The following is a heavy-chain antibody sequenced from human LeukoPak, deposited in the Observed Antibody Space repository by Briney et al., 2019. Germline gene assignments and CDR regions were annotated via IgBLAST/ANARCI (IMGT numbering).Heavy chain of an antibody. D-gene: IGHD6-6*01. V-gene: IGHV1-18*01. CDR2: ISAYNGNT. CDR1: GYTFTSYG. Sequence: EASVKVSCKASGYTFTSYGISWVRQAPGQGLEWMGWISAYNGNTNYAQKLQGRVTMTTDTSTSTAYMELRSLRSDDTAVYYCAREAYSSSSRGYWFDPWGQGTLVTVSS. CDR3: AREAYSSSSRGYWFDP. J-gene: IGHJ5*02.